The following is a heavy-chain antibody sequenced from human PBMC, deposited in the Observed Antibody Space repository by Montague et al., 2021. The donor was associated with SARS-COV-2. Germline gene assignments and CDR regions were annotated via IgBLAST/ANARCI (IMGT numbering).Heavy chain of an antibody. D-gene: IGHD5-12*01. CDR3: ARDSWGWLRFDWVFDY. Sequence: SETLSLTCTVSGYSINSEYYWGWIRQPPGKGLEWIGSIYRRGGTYYNPSLKSRVTISVDTSKNQFSLMLTSVTAADTAVYYCARDSWGWLRFDWVFDYWGQGTLVTVSS. CDR1: GYSINSEYY. J-gene: IGHJ4*02. V-gene: IGHV4-38-2*02. CDR2: IYRRGGT.